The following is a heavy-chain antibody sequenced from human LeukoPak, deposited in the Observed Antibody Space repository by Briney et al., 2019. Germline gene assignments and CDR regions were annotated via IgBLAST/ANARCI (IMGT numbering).Heavy chain of an antibody. D-gene: IGHD5-24*01. CDR2: INHSGST. CDR1: GGSFSGYY. CDR3: ARGFRDGYNYGY. J-gene: IGHJ4*02. V-gene: IGHV4-34*01. Sequence: SETLSLTCAVYGGSFSGYYWSWIRQPPGKGLEWIGEINHSGSTNYNPSLKSRVTIPVDTSKNQFSLKLSSVTAADTAVYYCARGFRDGYNYGYWGQGTLVTVSS.